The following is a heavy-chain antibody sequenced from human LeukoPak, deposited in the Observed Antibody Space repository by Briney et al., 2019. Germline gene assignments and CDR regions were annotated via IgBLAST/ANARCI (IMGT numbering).Heavy chain of an antibody. J-gene: IGHJ4*02. V-gene: IGHV4-59*08. CDR3: ARQSSGYYYGSGPFDY. CDR1: GGSISSYY. D-gene: IGHD3-22*01. Sequence: PSETLSLTCTVSGGSISSYYWSWIRQPPGKGLEWIGCIYYSGSTNYNPSLKSRVTISVDTSKNQFSLKLSSVTAADTAVYYCARQSSGYYYGSGPFDYWGQGTLVTVSS. CDR2: IYYSGST.